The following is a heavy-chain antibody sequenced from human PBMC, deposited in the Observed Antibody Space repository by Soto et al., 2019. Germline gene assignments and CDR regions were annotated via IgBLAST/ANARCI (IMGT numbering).Heavy chain of an antibody. CDR1: GFTFRSFV. D-gene: IGHD3-16*01. V-gene: IGHV3-30*19. CDR2: ASYDGSNK. J-gene: IGHJ4*02. Sequence: QVQLVESGGGVVQPGTSLRLSCVGSGFTFRSFVIHWVRQAPGKGLEWVALASYDGSNKYYDDSVKGRFTISRDNSRNTVDLQMDSLRLENTALYYCARWGTTGGLDVWGQGTLVSVSS. CDR3: ARWGTTGGLDV.